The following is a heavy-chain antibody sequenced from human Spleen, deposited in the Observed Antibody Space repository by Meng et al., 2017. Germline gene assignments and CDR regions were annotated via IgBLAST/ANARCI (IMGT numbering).Heavy chain of an antibody. CDR2: IYHSGTT. CDR3: ARVSDLLFEESPLHDAFDI. CDR1: GYSISSGYY. D-gene: IGHD3-10*01. Sequence: SETLSLTCTVSGYSISSGYYWGWIRQPPGMGLEWIGTIYHSGTTYYNPSLKSRVTISIETSKNQFSLNLTSVAAADTAVSYCARVSDLLFEESPLHDAFDIWGRGTMVTVSS. J-gene: IGHJ3*02. V-gene: IGHV4-38-2*02.